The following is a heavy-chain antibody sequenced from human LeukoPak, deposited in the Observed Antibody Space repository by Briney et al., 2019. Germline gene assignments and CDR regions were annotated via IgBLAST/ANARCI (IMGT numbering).Heavy chain of an antibody. CDR1: AGSISSYY. J-gene: IGHJ5*02. V-gene: IGHV4-59*12. CDR2: IYYSGST. CDR3: VRGRYSSGWFKDKNWFDP. Sequence: SGTLSLTCTVSAGSISSYYWIWIRQPPGKGLEGSGDIYYSGSTNYNPSLKSRVTISVDTSKNQCSLKLSSVTAADTAVYYCVRGRYSSGWFKDKNWFDPWGQGIPVTVSS. D-gene: IGHD6-19*01.